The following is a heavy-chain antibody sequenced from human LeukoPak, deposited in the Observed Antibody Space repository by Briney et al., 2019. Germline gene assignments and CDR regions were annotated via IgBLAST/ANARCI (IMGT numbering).Heavy chain of an antibody. D-gene: IGHD5/OR15-5a*01. Sequence: ASVKVSWEASGYTFTGYYMHWVRQAPGQGLEWMGWINPNSGGTNYAQKFQGRVTMTRDTSISTAYMELSRLRSDDTAVYYCARDVSRIYYMDVWGKGTTVTVSS. V-gene: IGHV1-2*02. CDR3: ARDVSRIYYMDV. CDR1: GYTFTGYY. CDR2: INPNSGGT. J-gene: IGHJ6*03.